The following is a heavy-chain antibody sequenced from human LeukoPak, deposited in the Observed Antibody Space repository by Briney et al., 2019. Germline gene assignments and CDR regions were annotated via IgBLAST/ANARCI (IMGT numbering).Heavy chain of an antibody. CDR2: IRNKANSYTT. J-gene: IGHJ4*02. CDR3: TTSSWYQGNYPAY. Sequence: PGGSLRLSCAASGFTFSDHYMDWVRQAPGKGLEWVGRIRNKANSYTTEYAASVKGRFTISRDDSKNSLYLQMNSLKTEDTAVYYCTTSSWYQGNYPAYWGQGILVTVSS. D-gene: IGHD6-13*01. CDR1: GFTFSDHY. V-gene: IGHV3-72*01.